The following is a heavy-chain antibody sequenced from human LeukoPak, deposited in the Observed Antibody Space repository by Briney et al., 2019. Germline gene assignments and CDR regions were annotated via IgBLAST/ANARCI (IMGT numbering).Heavy chain of an antibody. J-gene: IGHJ3*02. Sequence: PGRSLRLSCAASGFTFSSYGMHWVRQAPGKGLEWVAVISYDGSNKYYADSVKGRFTISRDNSKNTLYLQMNSLRAEDTAVYYCAKDLSSVADAFDIWGQGTVVTVSS. CDR3: AKDLSSVADAFDI. V-gene: IGHV3-30*18. CDR1: GFTFSSYG. CDR2: ISYDGSNK. D-gene: IGHD6-6*01.